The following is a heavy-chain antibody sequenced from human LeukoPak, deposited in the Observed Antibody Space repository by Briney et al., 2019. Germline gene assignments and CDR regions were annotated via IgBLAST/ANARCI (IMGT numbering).Heavy chain of an antibody. CDR1: GGSISSYY. CDR3: ARQYWGTFDY. CDR2: IRYSGST. Sequence: SETLSLTCTVSGGSISSYYWSWIRQPPGKGLEWIGYIRYSGSTNYNPSLKSRVTISVDTSKNQFSLKLSSVTAADTAVYYCARQYWGTFDYWGQGTLVTVSS. V-gene: IGHV4-59*08. J-gene: IGHJ4*02. D-gene: IGHD2-8*02.